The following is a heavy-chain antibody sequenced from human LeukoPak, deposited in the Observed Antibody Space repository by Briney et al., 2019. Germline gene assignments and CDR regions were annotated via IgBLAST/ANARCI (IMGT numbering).Heavy chain of an antibody. V-gene: IGHV3-66*01. D-gene: IGHD3-22*01. Sequence: PGGSLRLSCAASGFTVSSNYMSWVRQAPGKGLEWVSVIYSGGSTYYADSVKGRFTISRDNSKNTLYLQMNSLRAEDTAVYYCARDMPLYDYYDSSGSFDYWGQGTLVTVSS. CDR2: IYSGGST. CDR3: ARDMPLYDYYDSSGSFDY. CDR1: GFTVSSNY. J-gene: IGHJ4*02.